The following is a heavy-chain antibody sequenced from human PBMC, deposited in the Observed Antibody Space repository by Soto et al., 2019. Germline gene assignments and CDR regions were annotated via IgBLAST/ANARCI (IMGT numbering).Heavy chain of an antibody. J-gene: IGHJ6*02. V-gene: IGHV1-69*01. Sequence: QVQLVQSGAEVKKPGSSLTVSCKASGGSFGSHAISWVRQAPGQGLEWMGGVIPIFGTTNYAQIFQGRVTISADESTGAAHMELSSLTSDDTAVYFCATSPSYYDALDVWGQGTTVTV. CDR3: ATSPSYYDALDV. CDR1: GGSFGSHA. CDR2: VIPIFGTT.